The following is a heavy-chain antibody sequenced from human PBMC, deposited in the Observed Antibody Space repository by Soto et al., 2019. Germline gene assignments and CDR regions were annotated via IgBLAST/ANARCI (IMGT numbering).Heavy chain of an antibody. CDR2: IIPIFGTA. V-gene: IGHV1-69*13. CDR3: ARLPGYCSSTSCPNDYYYYGMDV. D-gene: IGHD2-2*01. Sequence: SVKVSCKASGGTFSSYAISWVRQAPGQGLEWMGGIIPIFGTANYAQKFQGRVTITADESTSTAYMELSSLRSEDTAVYYCARLPGYCSSTSCPNDYYYYGMDVWGQGTTVTV. CDR1: GGTFSSYA. J-gene: IGHJ6*02.